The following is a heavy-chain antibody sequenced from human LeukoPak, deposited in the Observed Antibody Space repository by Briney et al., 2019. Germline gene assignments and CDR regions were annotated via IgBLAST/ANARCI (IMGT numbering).Heavy chain of an antibody. V-gene: IGHV1-18*01. CDR2: ISAYNGNT. CDR3: ARVGGWELPRRYYYYYGMDV. D-gene: IGHD2-15*01. Sequence: GASVKVSCKASGYTFTSYGISWVRQAPGQGLEWMGWISAYNGNTNYAQKLQGRVTMTTDTSTSTAYMELRSLRSDDTAVYYCARVGGWELPRRYYYYYGMDVWGQGTTVTVSS. J-gene: IGHJ6*02. CDR1: GYTFTSYG.